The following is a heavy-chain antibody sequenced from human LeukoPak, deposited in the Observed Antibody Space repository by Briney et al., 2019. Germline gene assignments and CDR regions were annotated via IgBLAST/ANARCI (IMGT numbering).Heavy chain of an antibody. CDR1: GFTFSSYG. CDR3: AKDGGVVAIGDELDY. CDR2: IWYDGSNK. J-gene: IGHJ4*02. V-gene: IGHV3-33*06. D-gene: IGHD5-12*01. Sequence: PGRSLRLSCAASGFTFSSYGMHWVRQAPGKGLEWVAVIWYDGSNKYYADSVKGRFTISRDNSENTLYLQMNSLRAEDTAVYYCAKDGGVVAIGDELDYWGQGTLVTVSS.